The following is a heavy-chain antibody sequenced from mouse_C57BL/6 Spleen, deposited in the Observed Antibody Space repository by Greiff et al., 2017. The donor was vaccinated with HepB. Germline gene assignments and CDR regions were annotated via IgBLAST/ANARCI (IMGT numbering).Heavy chain of an antibody. V-gene: IGHV1-80*01. CDR3: ARDYSNPYYAMDY. CDR2: IYPGDGDT. Sequence: QVQLQQSGAELVKPGASVKISCKASGYAFSSYWMNWVKQRPGKGLECIGQIYPGDGDTNYNGKFKGKATLTADKSSSTAYMQLSSLTSEDSAVYFCARDYSNPYYAMDYWGQGTSVTVSS. CDR1: GYAFSSYW. J-gene: IGHJ4*01. D-gene: IGHD2-5*01.